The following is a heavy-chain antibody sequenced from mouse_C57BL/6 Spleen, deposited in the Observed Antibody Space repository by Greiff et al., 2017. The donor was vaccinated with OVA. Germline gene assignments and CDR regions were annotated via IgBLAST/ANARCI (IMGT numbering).Heavy chain of an antibody. D-gene: IGHD1-1*01. Sequence: EVQLQESGTVLARPGASVKMSCKTSGYTFTSYWMHWVKQRPGQGLEWIGAIYTGNSDTSYNQKFKGKAILTAVTSASTTYLELSSLTNEDSAVNYSTRVIDDDGSSHLYAMDYWGQGTSVTVSS. CDR1: GYTFTSYW. CDR2: IYTGNSDT. V-gene: IGHV1-5*01. CDR3: TRVIDDDGSSHLYAMDY. J-gene: IGHJ4*01.